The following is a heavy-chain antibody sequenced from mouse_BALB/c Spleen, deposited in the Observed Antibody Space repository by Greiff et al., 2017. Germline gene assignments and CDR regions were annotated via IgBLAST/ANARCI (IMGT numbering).Heavy chain of an antibody. CDR3: ARHYYYGSNFDY. CDR2: IYPGDGDT. Sequence: VQLQQSGAELARPGASVKLSCKASGYTFTSYWMQWVKQRPGQGLEWIGAIYPGDGDTRYTQKFKGKATLTADKSSSTAYMQLSSLASEDSAVYYCARHYYYGSNFDYWGQGTTLTVSS. J-gene: IGHJ2*01. D-gene: IGHD1-1*01. V-gene: IGHV1-87*01. CDR1: GYTFTSYW.